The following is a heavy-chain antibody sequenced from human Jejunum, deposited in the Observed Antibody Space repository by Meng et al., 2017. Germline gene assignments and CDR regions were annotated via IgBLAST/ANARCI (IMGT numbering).Heavy chain of an antibody. CDR1: GYPFDRFG. CDR3: ARDKYAYALGYFDY. D-gene: IGHD2-2*01. Sequence: ELVHSGVWLKKPGAPIKVSCKASGYPFDRFGVSWIRQAPGQGLEWVGWISAYTGKTDYAQKFQGRVLMTAETSTTTVYMELTSLTSDDTAVYYCARDKYAYALGYFDYWGQGTLVTVSS. V-gene: IGHV1-18*01. J-gene: IGHJ4*02. CDR2: ISAYTGKT.